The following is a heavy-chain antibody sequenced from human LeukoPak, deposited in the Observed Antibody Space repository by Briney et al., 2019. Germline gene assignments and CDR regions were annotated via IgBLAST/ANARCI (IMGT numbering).Heavy chain of an antibody. J-gene: IGHJ6*03. CDR1: GFTFDDYG. V-gene: IGHV3-20*04. D-gene: IGHD3-22*01. CDR2: INWNGGST. Sequence: GGSLRLSCAASGFTFDDYGMSWVRQAPGKGLEWVSGINWNGGSTGYADSVKGRFTISRDNAKNSLYLQMNSLRAEDTALYYCAREYDSSGYYYLGYYYYYMDVWGKRTTVTVS. CDR3: AREYDSSGYYYLGYYYYYMDV.